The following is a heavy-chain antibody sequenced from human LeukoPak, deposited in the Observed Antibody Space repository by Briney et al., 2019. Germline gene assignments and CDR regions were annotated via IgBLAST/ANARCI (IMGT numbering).Heavy chain of an antibody. D-gene: IGHD5-18*01. Sequence: SETLSLTCTVSGDSINTKNYYWSWIRQPPGKGLEWIGSIYYSGNTYYNPSLKSRVTLSIDTSKNQFSLRLSSVTAADTAVYHCARHSYGTFDYWGQGTLVTVSS. CDR2: IYYSGNT. CDR1: GDSINTKNYY. CDR3: ARHSYGTFDY. J-gene: IGHJ4*02. V-gene: IGHV4-39*01.